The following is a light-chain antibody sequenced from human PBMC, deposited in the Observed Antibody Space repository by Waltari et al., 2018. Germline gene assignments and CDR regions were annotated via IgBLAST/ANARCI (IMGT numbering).Light chain of an antibody. Sequence: QSALTQPASVSGSPGQSITISCTGTSSDVWSSNLVSWYQPHPGKAPKLLIYEVSKRPSGVSNRFSGSKSGNTGSLTISGLQAEDEADYYCCSYAGSSTLVFGGGTKLTVL. CDR1: SSDVWSSNL. J-gene: IGLJ2*01. CDR2: EVS. V-gene: IGLV2-23*02. CDR3: CSYAGSSTLV.